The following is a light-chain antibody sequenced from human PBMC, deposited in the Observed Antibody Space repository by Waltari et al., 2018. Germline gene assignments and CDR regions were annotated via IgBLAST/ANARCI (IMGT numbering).Light chain of an antibody. CDR1: QSLLYSSNNKNS. V-gene: IGKV4-1*01. CDR3: QQYYSTPLT. J-gene: IGKJ4*01. CDR2: WAS. Sequence: DIVMTQSPDSLAVSLGARATINCKSSQSLLYSSNNKNSLAWYQQKPGQPHKLLIYWASSRESGVPDRFSASGSGTDFTLTISSLQAEDVAVYYCQQYYSTPLTFGGGTNVEIK.